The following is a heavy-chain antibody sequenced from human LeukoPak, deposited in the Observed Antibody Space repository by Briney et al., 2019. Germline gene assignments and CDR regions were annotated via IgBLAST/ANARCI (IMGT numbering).Heavy chain of an antibody. V-gene: IGHV3-48*01. J-gene: IGHJ3*02. CDR3: ARDFRGNAFDI. CDR2: ISSSSNTI. Sequence: PGGPLRLSCAASGFTFNSYSMNWVRQAPGKRLEWVSYISSSSNTIYYADSVKGRFTISRDNAKNSLYLQMNSLRAEDTAVYYCARDFRGNAFDIWGQGTMVTVSS. D-gene: IGHD3-16*01. CDR1: GFTFNSYS.